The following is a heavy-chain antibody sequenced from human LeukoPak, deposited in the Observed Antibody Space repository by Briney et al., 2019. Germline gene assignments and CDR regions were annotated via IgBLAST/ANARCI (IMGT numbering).Heavy chain of an antibody. J-gene: IGHJ4*02. V-gene: IGHV3-48*02. CDR3: ARDWYD. D-gene: IGHD1-14*01. CDR2: ISSSSSMM. CDR1: GFTFSGNS. Sequence: GGSLRLSCAASGFTFSGNSMNWVRQAPGKGLEWVSYISSSSSMMYYADSVKGRFTISRDNAKHSLYLQMNSLRDEDTAVYYCARDWYDWGQGTLVTVSS.